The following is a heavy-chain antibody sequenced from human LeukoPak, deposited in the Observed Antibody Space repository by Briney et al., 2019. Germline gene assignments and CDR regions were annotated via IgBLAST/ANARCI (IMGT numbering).Heavy chain of an antibody. CDR3: ARDVTSNWFDP. CDR2: INPSGGST. V-gene: IGHV1-46*01. CDR1: GYTFTSYY. J-gene: IGHJ5*02. Sequence: GASVKVSCKASGYTFTSYYMHWVRQAPGQGLEWMGIINPSGGSTSYAQKFQGRVTMTRDMSTSTVYMELSSLRSEDTAVYYCARDVTSNWFDPWGQGTLVTVSS.